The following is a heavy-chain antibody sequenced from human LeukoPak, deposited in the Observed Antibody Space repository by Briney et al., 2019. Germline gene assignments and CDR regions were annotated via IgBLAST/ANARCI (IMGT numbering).Heavy chain of an antibody. J-gene: IGHJ4*02. CDR3: VKGGGNVRRYFEY. CDR2: ISVNGGTT. D-gene: IGHD4-23*01. Sequence: PGGPLRISGVASGFTCSRYAMTGVRQAPLQGLPWFSSISVNGGTTYYADSVKGRFTISRDSSKNTLYLQMNSLRAEDTAVYYCVKGGGNVRRYFEYWGQGTLVTVSS. CDR1: GFTCSRYA. V-gene: IGHV3-23*01.